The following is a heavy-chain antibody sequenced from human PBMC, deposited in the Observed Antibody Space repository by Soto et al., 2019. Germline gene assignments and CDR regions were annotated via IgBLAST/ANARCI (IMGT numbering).Heavy chain of an antibody. J-gene: IGHJ4*02. CDR2: IYYSGST. Sequence: KPSETLSLTCTVSGGSISSGGYYWSWIRQHPGKGLEWIGYIYYSGSTYYNPSLKSRVTISVDTSKNQFSLKLSSVTAADTAVYYCEGEQKRITMTSPAVDHWGQGTLVTVSS. D-gene: IGHD3-22*01. V-gene: IGHV4-31*03. CDR1: GGSISSGGYY. CDR3: EGEQKRITMTSPAVDH.